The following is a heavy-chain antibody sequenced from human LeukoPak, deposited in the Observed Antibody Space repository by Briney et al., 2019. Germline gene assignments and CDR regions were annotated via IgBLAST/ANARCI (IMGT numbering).Heavy chain of an antibody. CDR1: GVTFSGYS. CDR3: ARELPFDY. V-gene: IGHV3-21*01. CDR2: ITATSRHI. D-gene: IGHD2-15*01. Sequence: PGGSLRLSCAAPGVTFSGYSVNWVRQAPGKGLEWVSAITATSRHIYYADSVKGRFTISRDNAKNSLYLQMNSLRAEDTAVYYCARELPFDYWGQGTLVTVSS. J-gene: IGHJ4*02.